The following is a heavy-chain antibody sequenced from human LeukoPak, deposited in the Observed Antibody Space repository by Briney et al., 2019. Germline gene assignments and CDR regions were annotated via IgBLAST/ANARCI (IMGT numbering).Heavy chain of an antibody. CDR3: ASGVGWGSYDSSGYYAFDI. V-gene: IGHV4-61*02. J-gene: IGHJ3*02. D-gene: IGHD3-22*01. CDR2: INTSGT. Sequence: SETLSLTCTVSGASITSGLYYWNWVRQPAGKGLEWIGRINTSGTNYNPSLKSRVTISVDSSRNQFSLRLRSVTAADTAVYYCASGVGWGSYDSSGYYAFDIWGQGTMVTVSS. CDR1: GASITSGLYY.